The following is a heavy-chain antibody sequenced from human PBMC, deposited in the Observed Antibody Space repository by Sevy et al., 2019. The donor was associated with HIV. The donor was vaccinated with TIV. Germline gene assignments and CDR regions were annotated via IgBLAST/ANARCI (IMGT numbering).Heavy chain of an antibody. J-gene: IGHJ4*02. V-gene: IGHV3-30-3*01. D-gene: IGHD2-21*01. Sequence: GGSLRLSCAASGFTFSSYAMHWVRQAPGKGLEWVAVISYDGSNKYYADSVKGRFTISRDTSKNTLYLQMNSLRAEETAVYYCARDRVIAHFFDYWGQGTLVTVSS. CDR3: ARDRVIAHFFDY. CDR1: GFTFSSYA. CDR2: ISYDGSNK.